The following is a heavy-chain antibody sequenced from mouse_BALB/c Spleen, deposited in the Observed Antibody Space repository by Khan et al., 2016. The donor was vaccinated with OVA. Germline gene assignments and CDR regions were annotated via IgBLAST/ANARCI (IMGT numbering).Heavy chain of an antibody. D-gene: IGHD1-1*01. CDR1: GYTFTSYW. CDR2: INPSTGYT. Sequence: QVQLKQSGAELAKPGASVKMSCKASGYTFTSYWMHWVKQRPGQGLEWIGYINPSTGYTEYNQKLKDKAKLTADKSSSTAYLQLCSLASAYSAVYYCSNHVSSSALLTYLGQGTLFSFSA. J-gene: IGHJ3*01. CDR3: SNHVSSSALLTY. V-gene: IGHV1-7*01.